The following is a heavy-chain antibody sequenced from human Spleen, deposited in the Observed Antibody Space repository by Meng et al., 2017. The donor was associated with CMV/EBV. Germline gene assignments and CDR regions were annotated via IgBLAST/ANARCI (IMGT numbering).Heavy chain of an antibody. V-gene: IGHV1-2*02. D-gene: IGHD2-2*01. CDR2: INPNSGGT. J-gene: IGHJ3*02. Sequence: ASVKVSCKASGYTFTSYGISWVRQAPGQGLEWMGWINPNSGGTNYAQKFQGRVTMTRDTSISTAYMELSRLRSDDTAVYYCARWTDCSSTSCQNAFDIWGQGTMVTVSS. CDR1: GYTFTSYG. CDR3: ARWTDCSSTSCQNAFDI.